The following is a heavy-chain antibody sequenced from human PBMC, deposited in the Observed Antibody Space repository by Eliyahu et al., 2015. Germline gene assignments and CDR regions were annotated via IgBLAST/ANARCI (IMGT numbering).Heavy chain of an antibody. CDR2: IDWDDDK. CDR1: GFSLGTNGMC. Sequence: QVTLRESGPALVKPTQTLTLTCTFSGFSLGTNGMCMSWVRQPPGKALEWLARIDWDDDKYYSTSLKTRLTISKDTPKNQVVLTLTNVDPVDTATYYCARVKNLGVYYGMDVWGQGTTVTVSS. D-gene: IGHD3-16*01. V-gene: IGHV2-70*15. CDR3: ARVKNLGVYYGMDV. J-gene: IGHJ6*02.